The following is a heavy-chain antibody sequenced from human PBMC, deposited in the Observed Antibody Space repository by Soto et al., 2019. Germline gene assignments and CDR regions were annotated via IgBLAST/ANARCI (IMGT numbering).Heavy chain of an antibody. CDR2: IIDSGAST. CDR1: GFTFSSCA. D-gene: IGHD3-9*01. V-gene: IGHV3-23*01. Sequence: PGGSLRLSCAASGFTFSSCAMGWVRQAPGKGLEWVSDIIDSGASTYYADSVKGRFTISRDNSKNTLYLQMNSLRAEDTAVYYCARDLYFDWSEDGYFDYWGQGTLVTVSS. J-gene: IGHJ4*02. CDR3: ARDLYFDWSEDGYFDY.